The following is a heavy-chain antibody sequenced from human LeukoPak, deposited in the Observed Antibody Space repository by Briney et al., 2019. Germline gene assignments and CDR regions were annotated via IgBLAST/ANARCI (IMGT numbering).Heavy chain of an antibody. CDR3: ARAGGSWFDP. Sequence: SVKVSCKASGGTFSSYAISWVRQAPGQGLEWMGRIIPILGIANYAQKFQGRVTITADKSTSTAYMELSSLRFEDTAVYYCARAGGSWFDPWGQGTLVTVSS. J-gene: IGHJ5*02. D-gene: IGHD3-16*01. CDR1: GGTFSSYA. CDR2: IIPILGIA. V-gene: IGHV1-69*04.